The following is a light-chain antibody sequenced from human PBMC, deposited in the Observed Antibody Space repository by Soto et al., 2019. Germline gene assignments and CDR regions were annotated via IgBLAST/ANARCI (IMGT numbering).Light chain of an antibody. CDR2: GVS. Sequence: EVALTQSPGTLSLSPGERATLSCRASQSVTSSYLAWYQQKPGQAPRLLIYGVSSRATGIPDRFSASGSGTEFTLTISRLEPADFAVYYCQHYSSSQWTFGQGTKVDIK. CDR1: QSVTSSY. J-gene: IGKJ1*01. V-gene: IGKV3-20*01. CDR3: QHYSSSQWT.